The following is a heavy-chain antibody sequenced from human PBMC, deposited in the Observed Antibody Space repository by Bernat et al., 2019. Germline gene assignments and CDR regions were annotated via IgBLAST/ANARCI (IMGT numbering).Heavy chain of an antibody. CDR3: AKLPTVKMRQKVNWYFDL. J-gene: IGHJ2*01. D-gene: IGHD4-17*01. CDR2: ISGSGGST. V-gene: IGHV3-23*04. CDR1: GFTFSSYA. Sequence: EVQLVESGGGLVQPGGSLRLSCAASGFTFSSYAVSWVRQAPGKGLEWVSAISGSGGSTYYADSVKGRFTISRDNSKNTLYLQMNSLRAEDTAVYYCAKLPTVKMRQKVNWYFDLWGRGTLVTVSS.